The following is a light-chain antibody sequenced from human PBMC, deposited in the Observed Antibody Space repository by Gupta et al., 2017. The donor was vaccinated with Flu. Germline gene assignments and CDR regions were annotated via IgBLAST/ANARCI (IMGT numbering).Light chain of an antibody. V-gene: IGLV3-9*01. CDR2: GDT. Sequence: SYAMTQPLSMSVALGQTARIPGGGNNIGSKNVHWYQQKPGQAPMVVIYGDTNRPAGIPERFSGSNSGNTATLTIRRAQAGDEADYYCQVWDRSTGQFGGGTKLTVL. CDR3: QVWDRSTGQ. J-gene: IGLJ3*02. CDR1: NIGSKN.